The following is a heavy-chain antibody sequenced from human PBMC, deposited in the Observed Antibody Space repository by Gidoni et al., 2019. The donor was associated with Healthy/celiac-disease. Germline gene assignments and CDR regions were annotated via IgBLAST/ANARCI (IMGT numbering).Heavy chain of an antibody. CDR2: IIPIFGTA. V-gene: IGHV1-69*01. CDR1: GGTFSSYA. Sequence: QVQLVQSGAEVKKPGSSVKVSCKASGGTFSSYAISWVRQAPGQGLEWMGGIIPIFGTANYAQKFQGRVTITADESTSTAYMELSSLRSEDTAVYYCAREEDCSSTSCQGGYFDYWGQGTLVTVSS. CDR3: AREEDCSSTSCQGGYFDY. J-gene: IGHJ4*02. D-gene: IGHD2-2*01.